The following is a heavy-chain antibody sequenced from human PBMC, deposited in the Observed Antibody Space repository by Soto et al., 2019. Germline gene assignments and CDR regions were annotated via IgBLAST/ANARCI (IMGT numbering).Heavy chain of an antibody. V-gene: IGHV1-8*02. CDR1: GYTFTTYD. Sequence: ASVKVSCEASGYTFTTYDINWVRQAAGQGLVWMGWMNPNSGNTGYAQKFQDRVTMTRDTSTSTAYMELSDLRSEDTAVYYCARGQYFSDSSGYDDYWGQGTQVTVSS. CDR3: ARGQYFSDSSGYDDY. D-gene: IGHD3-22*01. J-gene: IGHJ4*02. CDR2: MNPNSGNT.